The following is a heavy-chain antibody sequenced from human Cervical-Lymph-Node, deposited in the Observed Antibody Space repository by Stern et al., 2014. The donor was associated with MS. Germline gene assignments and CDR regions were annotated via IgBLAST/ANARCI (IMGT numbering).Heavy chain of an antibody. CDR3: ARDKTDGPGIATY. CDR2: ITLSFGTA. Sequence: VQLVESGAEVKKPGASVKVSCKASGGTFSSYAISWVRQAPGQGLAWMGWITLSFGTANYATKFQDRVRITADESTSTAYMELSSLRSEDTAVYYCARDKTDGPGIATYWGQGPRVPVPS. V-gene: IGHV1-69*01. CDR1: GGTFSSYA. D-gene: IGHD6-13*01. J-gene: IGHJ4*02.